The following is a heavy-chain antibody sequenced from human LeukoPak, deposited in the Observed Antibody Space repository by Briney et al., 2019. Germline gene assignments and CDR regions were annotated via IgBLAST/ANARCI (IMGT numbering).Heavy chain of an antibody. CDR1: GGSISSYY. CDR3: ARGPYGDYYFVY. J-gene: IGHJ4*02. D-gene: IGHD4-17*01. V-gene: IGHV4-59*01. CDR2: ISYSGST. Sequence: PSETLSLTCTVSGGSISSYYWSWIRQPPGKGLEWIGYISYSGSTKYNPSLKSRVTISVDTSKDQLSLKLSSVTAADTAVYYCARGPYGDYYFVYWGQGTLVTVSS.